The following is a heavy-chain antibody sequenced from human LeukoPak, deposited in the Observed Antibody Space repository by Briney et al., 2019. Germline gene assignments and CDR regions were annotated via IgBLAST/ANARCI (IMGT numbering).Heavy chain of an antibody. V-gene: IGHV4-59*01. Sequence: SETLSLTCTVSGGSISSYYWSWIRQPPGKGLEWIGYIYHSGSTNYNPSLKSRVTISVDTSKNQFSLKLSSVTAADTAVYYCARVTPLVGTTFDYWGQGTLVTVSS. D-gene: IGHD2-15*01. CDR3: ARVTPLVGTTFDY. CDR1: GGSISSYY. J-gene: IGHJ4*02. CDR2: IYHSGST.